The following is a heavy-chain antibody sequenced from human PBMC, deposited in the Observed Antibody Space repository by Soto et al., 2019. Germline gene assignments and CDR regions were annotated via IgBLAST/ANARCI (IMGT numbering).Heavy chain of an antibody. CDR2: IDPSDSYT. D-gene: IGHD4-17*01. CDR1: GYSFTSYW. J-gene: IGHJ4*02. V-gene: IGHV5-10-1*01. CDR3: ARCHRGLRCHLDS. Sequence: PGESLKISCKGSGYSFTSYWISWVRQMPGKGLEWMGRIDPSDSYTNYSPSFQGHVTISADKSISTAYLQWSSLKASDTAVYFCARCHRGLRCHLDSWGQGTLVTVSS.